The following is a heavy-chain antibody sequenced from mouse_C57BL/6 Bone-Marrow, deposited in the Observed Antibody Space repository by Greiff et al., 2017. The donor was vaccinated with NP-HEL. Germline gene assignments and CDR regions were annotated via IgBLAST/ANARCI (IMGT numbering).Heavy chain of an antibody. V-gene: IGHV1-82*01. CDR3: ARRNYVY. Sequence: VQVVESGPELVKPGASVKISCKASGYAFSSSWMNWVKQRPGKGLEWIGRIYPGDGDTNYNGKFKGKATLTADKSSSTAYMQLSSLTSEDSAVYFCARRNYVYWGQGTTLTVSS. CDR1: GYAFSSSW. CDR2: IYPGDGDT. D-gene: IGHD1-1*01. J-gene: IGHJ2*01.